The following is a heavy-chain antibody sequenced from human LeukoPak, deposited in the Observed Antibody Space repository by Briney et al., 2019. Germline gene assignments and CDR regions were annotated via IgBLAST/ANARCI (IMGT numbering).Heavy chain of an antibody. Sequence: PSGTLSLTCAVSGGSISSSNWWSWVRQPPGKGLEWIGEIYHSRSTNYNPSLKSRVAISVDKSKNQFSLKLSSVTAADTAVYYCASYPMDPVRGRDYYYGMDVWGQGTTVTVSS. CDR1: GGSISSSNW. CDR2: IYHSRST. J-gene: IGHJ6*02. CDR3: ASYPMDPVRGRDYYYGMDV. V-gene: IGHV4-4*02. D-gene: IGHD3-10*01.